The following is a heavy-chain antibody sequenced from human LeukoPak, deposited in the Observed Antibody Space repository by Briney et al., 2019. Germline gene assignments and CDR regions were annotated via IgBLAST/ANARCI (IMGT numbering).Heavy chain of an antibody. J-gene: IGHJ4*02. CDR1: GDSMSISY. D-gene: IGHD3-16*01. CDR3: ARGWRGDHFDY. V-gene: IGHV4-59*01. Sequence: SETLSLTCTVSGDSMSISYWSWIRQFPGKGLERIGYFYHSGTDYNPSLKSRVTISGDMSKNQFSLKLSSVTAADTAMYYCARGWRGDHFDYWGQGTLVSVSS. CDR2: FYHSGT.